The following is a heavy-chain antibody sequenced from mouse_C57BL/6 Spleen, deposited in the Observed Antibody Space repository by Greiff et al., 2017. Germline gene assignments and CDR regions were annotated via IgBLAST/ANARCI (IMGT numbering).Heavy chain of an antibody. J-gene: IGHJ2*01. Sequence: EVQLVESGGGLVQPGGSLSLSCAASGFTFTDYYMSWVRQPPGKALEWLGFIRNKANGYTTEYSASVKGRFTISRDNSQSILYLQMNALRAEDSATYYCARVSNYDYFDYWGQGTTLTVSS. CDR3: ARVSNYDYFDY. CDR1: GFTFTDYY. CDR2: IRNKANGYTT. V-gene: IGHV7-3*01. D-gene: IGHD2-5*01.